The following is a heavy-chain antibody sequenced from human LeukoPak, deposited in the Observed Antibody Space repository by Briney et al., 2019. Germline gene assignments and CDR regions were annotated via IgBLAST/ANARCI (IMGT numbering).Heavy chain of an antibody. D-gene: IGHD4/OR15-4a*01. CDR1: GFTFSSYS. V-gene: IGHV3-21*04. CDR3: ARRAGAYSHPYDY. CDR2: ISSSSSYI. Sequence: PGGSLRLSCAASGFTFSSYSMNWVRQAPGKGLEWVSSISSSSSYIYYADSVKGRFTISRDNAKNSLYLQMNSLRAEDTAVYYCARRAGAYSHPYDYWGQGTLVTVSS. J-gene: IGHJ4*02.